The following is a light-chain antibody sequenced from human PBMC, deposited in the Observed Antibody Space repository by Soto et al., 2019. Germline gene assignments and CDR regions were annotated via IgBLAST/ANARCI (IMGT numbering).Light chain of an antibody. J-gene: IGKJ5*01. V-gene: IGKV3-20*01. CDR2: GAS. CDR1: QSVSSSY. Sequence: EIVLTQSPGTLSLSPGERATLSCRAGQSVSSSYLAWYQQKPDQAPRLLIYGASSRATGIPDRFSGRGSGTDFTLTISRLEPEDFAVYYCQQYGSSPPSSTFGQGTRLEI. CDR3: QQYGSSPPSST.